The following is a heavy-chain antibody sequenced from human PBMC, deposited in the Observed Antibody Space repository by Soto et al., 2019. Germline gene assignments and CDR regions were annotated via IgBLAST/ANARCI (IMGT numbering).Heavy chain of an antibody. CDR3: AIHFPHRNGDSYYYYYYMDV. CDR1: DGSISSYY. CDR2: IYYSGST. J-gene: IGHJ6*03. D-gene: IGHD4-17*01. Sequence: SETLSLTCTVSDGSISSYYWSWIRQPPGKGLEWIGYIYYSGSTNYNPSLKSRVTISVDTSKKQFSLKLSSVTAADTAVYYCAIHFPHRNGDSYYYYYYMDVWGKGTTVTVSS. V-gene: IGHV4-59*08.